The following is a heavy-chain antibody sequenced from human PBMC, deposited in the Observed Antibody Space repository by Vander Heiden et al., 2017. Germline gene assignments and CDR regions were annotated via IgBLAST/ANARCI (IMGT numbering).Heavy chain of an antibody. CDR2: TSNDGTEK. CDR3: ARDCCCSETRCNYHHGMDV. Sequence: VESGGGVVQPGRSLGLSCVASGFSFRTYAMHWVRHFPGKGLEWLSFTSNDGTEKLYAESVKGRFAVSRDNSQHTLFLQLSSLRPDDTAVYFCARDCCCSETRCNYHHGMDVWGQGTTVTVSS. D-gene: IGHD2-15*01. CDR1: GFSFRTYA. J-gene: IGHJ6*02. V-gene: IGHV3-30*09.